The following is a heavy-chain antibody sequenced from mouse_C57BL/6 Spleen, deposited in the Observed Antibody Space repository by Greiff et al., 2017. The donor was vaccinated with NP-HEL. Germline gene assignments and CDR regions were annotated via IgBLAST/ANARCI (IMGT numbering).Heavy chain of an antibody. Sequence: QVQLQQSGAELVRPGTSVKVSCKASGYAFTNYLIEWVKQRPGQGLEGIGVINPGSGGTNYNEKFKGKATLTADKSSSTAYMQLSSLTSEDSAVYFCARAYYYGSSPSYWYFDVWGTGTTVTVSS. V-gene: IGHV1-54*01. CDR1: GYAFTNYL. CDR3: ARAYYYGSSPSYWYFDV. CDR2: INPGSGGT. J-gene: IGHJ1*03. D-gene: IGHD1-1*01.